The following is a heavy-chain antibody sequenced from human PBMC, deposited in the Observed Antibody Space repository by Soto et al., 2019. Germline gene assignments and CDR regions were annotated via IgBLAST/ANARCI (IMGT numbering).Heavy chain of an antibody. V-gene: IGHV3-30*18. D-gene: IGHD6-13*01. Sequence: QVQLVESGGGVVEPGRSLRLSCAASGFTFSSYGMHWVRQAPGKGLEWVAVTSYDGTNKYYADSVKGRFTISRDNSKNTLYLQMNSLRAEDTAVYYCAKDQGYMSSWFHTSYHYYYGMDVWGQGTTVTVSS. CDR3: AKDQGYMSSWFHTSYHYYYGMDV. CDR2: TSYDGTNK. CDR1: GFTFSSYG. J-gene: IGHJ6*02.